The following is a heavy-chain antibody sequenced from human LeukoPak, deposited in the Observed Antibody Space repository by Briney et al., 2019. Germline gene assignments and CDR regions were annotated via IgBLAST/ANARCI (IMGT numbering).Heavy chain of an antibody. V-gene: IGHV1-8*01. Sequence: ASVKVSCKASGYTFTSYDINWVRPATGQGLEWMGWMNPNRGNTGYAQKFQGRVTMTRNTSISTAYMELRSLRSEDTAVYYCERSSQVINDAFDIWGQGTMVTVSS. CDR1: GYTFTSYD. CDR2: MNPNRGNT. J-gene: IGHJ3*02. D-gene: IGHD3-22*01. CDR3: ERSSQVINDAFDI.